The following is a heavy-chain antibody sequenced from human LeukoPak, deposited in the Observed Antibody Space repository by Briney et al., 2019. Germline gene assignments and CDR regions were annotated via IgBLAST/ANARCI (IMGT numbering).Heavy chain of an antibody. Sequence: GGSLRLSCAASGFTFSSYSMNWVRQAPGKGLEWVSSISSSSSYIYYADSVKGRFTISRDNAKNSLYLQMNSLRAEDTAVYYCARQDDLPLSDFDYWGQGTLVTVSS. CDR2: ISSSSSYI. CDR3: ARQDDLPLSDFDY. D-gene: IGHD3-3*01. CDR1: GFTFSSYS. V-gene: IGHV3-21*01. J-gene: IGHJ4*02.